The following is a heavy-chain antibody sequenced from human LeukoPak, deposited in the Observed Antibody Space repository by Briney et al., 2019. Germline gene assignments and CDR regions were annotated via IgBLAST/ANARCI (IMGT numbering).Heavy chain of an antibody. CDR1: SGSISTSY. J-gene: IGHJ4*02. Sequence: SETLSLTCTVSSGSISTSYWTWIRQPAGKGLEWIGRIYTSGSTTYNPSLKSRVTVSVDTSKNQFSLTLSSVTAADTAVYYCAKTPMATNYIDSWGQGTLVTVSS. CDR3: AKTPMATNYIDS. D-gene: IGHD5-24*01. CDR2: IYTSGST. V-gene: IGHV4-4*07.